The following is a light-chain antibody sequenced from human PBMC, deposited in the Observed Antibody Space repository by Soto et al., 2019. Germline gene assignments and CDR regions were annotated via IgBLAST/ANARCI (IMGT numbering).Light chain of an antibody. CDR3: QQYASSPTYT. J-gene: IGKJ2*01. CDR2: GAS. V-gene: IGKV3-20*01. CDR1: QSVSSSY. Sequence: EIVLTQSPGTLSLSPGERATLSCRASQSVSSSYLAWYQQKPGQAPRLLIYGASSRATGIPDRFSGSGSGTDFTLTISRPEPEDFAVYYCQQYASSPTYTFGQGTKLQIK.